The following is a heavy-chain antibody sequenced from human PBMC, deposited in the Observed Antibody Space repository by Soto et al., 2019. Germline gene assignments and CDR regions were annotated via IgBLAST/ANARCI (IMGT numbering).Heavy chain of an antibody. CDR3: QTYYYDSSGSDI. D-gene: IGHD3-22*01. CDR2: IIPIIGTA. CDR1: GYTFTSYG. V-gene: IGHV1-69*13. Sequence: SVKVSCKASGYTFTSYGISWVRQAPGQGLEWMGGIIPIIGTANYAQKFQGRVTITADESTSTAYMELSSLRSEDTAVYYCQTYYYDSSGSDIWGQGTMVTVSS. J-gene: IGHJ3*02.